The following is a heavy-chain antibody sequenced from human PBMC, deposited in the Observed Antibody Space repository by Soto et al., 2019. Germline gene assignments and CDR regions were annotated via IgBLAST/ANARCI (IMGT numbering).Heavy chain of an antibody. D-gene: IGHD4-17*01. CDR2: ISGYNGNT. J-gene: IGHJ4*02. Sequence: QVQLVQSGAEVKKPGASVKVSCKASGYTFTTYGIDWVRQAPGQGLEWMGWISGYNGNTNYAQKLQDRVTMTSDTSTNTAYMELRSLRSDDTAVYYCAREYGNYGPDYWGQGTLVTVSS. V-gene: IGHV1-18*01. CDR3: AREYGNYGPDY. CDR1: GYTFTTYG.